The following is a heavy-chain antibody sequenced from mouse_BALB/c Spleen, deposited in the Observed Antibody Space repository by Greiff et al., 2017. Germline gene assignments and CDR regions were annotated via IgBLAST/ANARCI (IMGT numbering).Heavy chain of an antibody. D-gene: IGHD1-1*02. CDR1: GYTFSSYI. J-gene: IGHJ3*01. Sequence: EVLLLQSGAGLVQPGASLKISCTASGYTFSSYIMSWVRQTPGKRLEWIAYISPGGGSTNYPDTVKGKVTMSRDNAKTTPYMQMSSLKSEDTAVYYCARPSYGSCRGFAYWGQGTLVTVSA. CDR2: ISPGGGST. V-gene: IGHV5-12-2*01. CDR3: ARPSYGSCRGFAY.